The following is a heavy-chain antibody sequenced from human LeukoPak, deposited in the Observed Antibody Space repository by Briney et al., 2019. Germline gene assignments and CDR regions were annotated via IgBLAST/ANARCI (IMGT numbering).Heavy chain of an antibody. J-gene: IGHJ4*02. V-gene: IGHV4-34*01. CDR3: ARGIKRYYYYGLGSFPYDS. Sequence: PSETLSLTCAVYGGFLSSYYWSWVRQSPGKGLEWIGEMHSDGRSDFNPSLGSRVTISGDASKNQFSLYLRSMTAAETAVYYCARGIKRYYYYGLGSFPYDSRGQGSLVTVSS. CDR2: MHSDGRS. D-gene: IGHD3-10*01. CDR1: GGFLSSYY.